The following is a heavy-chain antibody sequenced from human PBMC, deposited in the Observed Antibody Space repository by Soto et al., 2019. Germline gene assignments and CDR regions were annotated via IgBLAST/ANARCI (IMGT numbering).Heavy chain of an antibody. J-gene: IGHJ4*02. CDR3: ARAVAVPADFDY. V-gene: IGHV1-3*05. Sequence: QVQLVQSGAEEKKPGASVKVSCKASGYTFTTYAMHWVRQAPGQRLEWMGWINAGNGNTKYSMKFQGRVTITRDTSASTAYRELSSLRSEDTAVYYCARAVAVPADFDYWGQGTLVTVSS. CDR1: GYTFTTYA. D-gene: IGHD6-19*01. CDR2: INAGNGNT.